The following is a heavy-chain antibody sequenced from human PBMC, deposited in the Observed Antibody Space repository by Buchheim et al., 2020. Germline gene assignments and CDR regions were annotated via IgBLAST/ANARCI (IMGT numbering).Heavy chain of an antibody. V-gene: IGHV6-1*01. CDR3: ARDPEGIAARRYYYYYYGMDV. CDR2: TYYRSKWYN. J-gene: IGHJ6*02. CDR1: GASVSSNSAA. D-gene: IGHD6-6*01. Sequence: QVQLQQSGPGLVKPSQTLSLPCAISGASVSSNSAAWNWIRQSPSRGLEWLGRTYYRSKWYNDYAVSVKSRLTINPDTSKNQFSLQLNSVTPEDTAVYYCARDPEGIAARRYYYYYYGMDVWGQGTT.